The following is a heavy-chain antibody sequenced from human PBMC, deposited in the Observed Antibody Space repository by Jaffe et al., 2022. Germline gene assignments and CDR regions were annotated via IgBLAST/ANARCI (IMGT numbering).Heavy chain of an antibody. V-gene: IGHV4-34*01. CDR2: INHSGST. CDR3: AREKPAAIQYYYYMDV. D-gene: IGHD2-2*01. CDR1: GGSFSGYY. J-gene: IGHJ6*03. Sequence: QVQLQQWGAGLLKPSETLSLTCAVYGGSFSGYYWSWIRQPPGKGLEWIGEINHSGSTNYNPSLKSRVTISVDTSKNQFSLKLSSVTAADTAVYYCAREKPAAIQYYYYMDVWGKGTTVTVSS.